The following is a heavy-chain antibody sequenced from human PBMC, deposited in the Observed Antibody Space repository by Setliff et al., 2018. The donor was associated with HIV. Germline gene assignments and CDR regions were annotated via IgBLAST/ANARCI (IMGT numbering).Heavy chain of an antibody. CDR3: ALPVLGGYSYGYFDY. D-gene: IGHD5-18*01. CDR1: GGTDGSYA. CDR2: VLPLFGTV. Sequence: SVKVSCKAPGGTDGSYAFSWVRQAPGQGLEWMGRVLPLFGTVSYAQKFQGRVTITADESTSTAYMELSSLRSEDTAVYYCALPVLGGYSYGYFDYWGQGTLVTVSS. V-gene: IGHV1-69*13. J-gene: IGHJ4*02.